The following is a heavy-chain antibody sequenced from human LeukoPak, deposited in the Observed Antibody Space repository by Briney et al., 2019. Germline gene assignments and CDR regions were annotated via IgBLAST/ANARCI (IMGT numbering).Heavy chain of an antibody. Sequence: GESLKISCKGSGYSFTSYWIGWVRQMPGKGLEWMGIIYPGDSDTRYSPSFQGQVTIPADKSISTAYLQWSSLKASDTAMYYCARQYYYDSSGYYDIDYWGQGTLVTVSS. J-gene: IGHJ4*02. D-gene: IGHD3-22*01. CDR2: IYPGDSDT. CDR1: GYSFTSYW. V-gene: IGHV5-51*01. CDR3: ARQYYYDSSGYYDIDY.